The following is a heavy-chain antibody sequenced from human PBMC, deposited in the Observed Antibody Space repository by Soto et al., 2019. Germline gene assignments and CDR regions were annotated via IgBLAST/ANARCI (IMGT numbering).Heavy chain of an antibody. CDR1: GGSISSGDYY. J-gene: IGHJ6*02. Sequence: SETLFLTCTVSGGSISSGDYYWSWIRQPPGKGLEWIGYIYYSGSTYYNPSLKSRVTISVDTSKNQFSLKLSSVTAADTAVYYCARDPYCGGDCYPTGYGYYYYGMDVWGQGTTVTVSS. CDR2: IYYSGST. V-gene: IGHV4-30-4*01. CDR3: ARDPYCGGDCYPTGYGYYYYGMDV. D-gene: IGHD2-21*02.